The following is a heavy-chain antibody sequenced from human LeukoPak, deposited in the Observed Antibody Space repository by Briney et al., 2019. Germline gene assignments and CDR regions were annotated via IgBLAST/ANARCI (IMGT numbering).Heavy chain of an antibody. V-gene: IGHV1-69*17. Sequence: SVKVSCKASGGTFSSYAISWVRQAPGQGLEWMGGIIPIFGIANYAQKFQGRVTITADKSTSTAYMELSRLRSEDTAVYYCARDLDLGSSTSCCYFWGQGALVTVSS. CDR1: GGTFSSYA. D-gene: IGHD2-2*01. CDR3: ARDLDLGSSTSCCYF. J-gene: IGHJ4*02. CDR2: IIPIFGIA.